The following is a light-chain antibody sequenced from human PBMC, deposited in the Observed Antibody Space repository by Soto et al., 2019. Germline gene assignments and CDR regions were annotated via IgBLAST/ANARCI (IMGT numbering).Light chain of an antibody. J-gene: IGLJ1*01. Sequence: SVLTQPASVYEAPGQSITIYFTGINSDVNYVSWHQQHPGKAPKLMIYEVINRSSGVSTRFSGSKSGNTASLTISGLQAEDEADYYCSSSTSSNTFVFGTGTKVTVL. V-gene: IGLV2-14*01. CDR1: NSDVNY. CDR2: EVI. CDR3: SSSTSSNTFV.